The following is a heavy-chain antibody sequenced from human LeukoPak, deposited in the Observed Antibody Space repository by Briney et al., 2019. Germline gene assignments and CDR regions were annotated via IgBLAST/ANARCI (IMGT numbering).Heavy chain of an antibody. CDR3: AREEWELLAGYIDY. Sequence: PGGSLRLSCAASGFTFSSYAMHWVRQAPGKGLEWVAVISYDGSNKYYADSVKGRFTISRDNSKNTLYLQMNSLRAEDTAVYYCAREEWELLAGYIDYWGQGTLVTVSS. CDR2: ISYDGSNK. CDR1: GFTFSSYA. V-gene: IGHV3-30-3*01. D-gene: IGHD1-26*01. J-gene: IGHJ4*02.